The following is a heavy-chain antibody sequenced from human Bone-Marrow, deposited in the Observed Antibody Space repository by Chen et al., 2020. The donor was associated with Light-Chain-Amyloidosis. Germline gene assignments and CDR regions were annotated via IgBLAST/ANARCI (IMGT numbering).Heavy chain of an antibody. CDR3: AKDIDWNWNSGIDS. D-gene: IGHD1-7*01. CDR2: ISFDGTNK. J-gene: IGHJ4*02. Sequence: QVQLVESGGGVVQPGRSLRLSFAASGFTFSNYGMHWVRQAPGRGLEWVAIISFDGTNKYYRDSVKGRFTISRDNSKNSLYLQMNSLRAEDTALYYCAKDIDWNWNSGIDSWGQGTLVTVSS. V-gene: IGHV3-30*18. CDR1: GFTFSNYG.